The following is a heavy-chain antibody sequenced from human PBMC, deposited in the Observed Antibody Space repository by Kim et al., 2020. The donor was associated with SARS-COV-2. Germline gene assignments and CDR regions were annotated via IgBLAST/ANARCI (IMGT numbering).Heavy chain of an antibody. D-gene: IGHD1-1*01. CDR1: GFIFTNYD. Sequence: GGSLRLSCAASGFIFTNYDMTWIRQAPGKGLEWVAFICNEGSKKQYPDSLKGRFIVSRDNSKNTLYLQMNSLTAEDTAVYYCAKAEHKLALNNYYGID. J-gene: IGHJ6*01. V-gene: IGHV3-33*03. CDR2: ICNEGSKK. CDR3: AKAEHKLALNNYYGID.